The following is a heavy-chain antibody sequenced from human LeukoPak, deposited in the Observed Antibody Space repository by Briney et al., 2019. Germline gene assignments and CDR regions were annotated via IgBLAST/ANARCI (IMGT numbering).Heavy chain of an antibody. CDR1: GGSISSGSYY. V-gene: IGHV4-61*02. CDR2: IYTGGST. J-gene: IGHJ4*02. D-gene: IGHD3-3*01. CDR3: TGGSIFADY. Sequence: SETLSLTCTVSGGSISSGSYYWSWIRQPAGKGLEWIGRIYTGGSTNYNPSLKSRVTISGDASKNQFSLKLSSVTAADTAVYYCTGGSIFADYWGQGTLVTVSS.